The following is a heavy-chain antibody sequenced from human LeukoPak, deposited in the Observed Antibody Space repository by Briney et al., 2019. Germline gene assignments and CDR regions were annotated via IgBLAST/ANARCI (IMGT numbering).Heavy chain of an antibody. Sequence: AGGSLRLSCAASGFTFSSYGMHWVRQAPGKGLEWVAFIRYDGSNKYYADSVKGRFTISRDNSKNTLYLQMNSLRAEDTAVYYCAKDLYYYDSSGYVFQHWGQGTLVTVSS. CDR3: AKDLYYYDSSGYVFQH. J-gene: IGHJ1*01. CDR2: IRYDGSNK. CDR1: GFTFSSYG. V-gene: IGHV3-30*02. D-gene: IGHD3-22*01.